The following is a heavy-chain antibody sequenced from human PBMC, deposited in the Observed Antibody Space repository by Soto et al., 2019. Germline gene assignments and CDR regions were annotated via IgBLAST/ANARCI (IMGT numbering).Heavy chain of an antibody. D-gene: IGHD3-3*01. Sequence: GASVEVSCKASGDTIASYGRRWVRQAPGQGLEWMGWISGYNGNTHYAQKFQDRVTMTTDTSTNTVYMKLRSLPSDDTALSYCARGWGKFFAVTAFWRKGTSVPV. CDR1: GDTIASYG. CDR3: ARGWGKFFAVTAF. CDR2: ISGYNGNT. J-gene: IGHJ4*02. V-gene: IGHV1-18*01.